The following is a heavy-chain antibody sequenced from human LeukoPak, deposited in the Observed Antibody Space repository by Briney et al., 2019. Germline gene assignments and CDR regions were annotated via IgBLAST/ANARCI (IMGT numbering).Heavy chain of an antibody. Sequence: SETLSLTCTVSGGSISSGGYYWSWIRQHPGKGVEWIGYIYYSGRTYYHPSLKSRVTISVDTSKNQFSLKLSSVTAADTDVYYCARDWGYYYDSSGYSQGMDVWGQGTTVTVSS. V-gene: IGHV4-31*03. J-gene: IGHJ6*02. CDR3: ARDWGYYYDSSGYSQGMDV. CDR1: GGSISSGGYY. CDR2: IYYSGRT. D-gene: IGHD3-22*01.